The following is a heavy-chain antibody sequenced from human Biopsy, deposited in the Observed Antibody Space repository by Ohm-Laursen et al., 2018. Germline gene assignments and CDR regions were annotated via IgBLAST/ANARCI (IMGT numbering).Heavy chain of an antibody. V-gene: IGHV3-23*01. CDR2: IRDSGGSA. CDR1: GFTFSSHA. Sequence: SLRLFCSASGFTFSSHAMAWVRQAPGKGLEWVSGIRDSGGSAYYADSVKGRFTISRDNSRNTLYLQMNSLRVEDTAVYYCARGPSGVATIGRGQGTLVTVSS. CDR3: ARGPSGVATIG. J-gene: IGHJ4*02. D-gene: IGHD5-24*01.